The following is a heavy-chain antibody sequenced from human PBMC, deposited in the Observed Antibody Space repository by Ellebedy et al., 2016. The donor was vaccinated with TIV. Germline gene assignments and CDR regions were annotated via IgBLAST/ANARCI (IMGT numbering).Heavy chain of an antibody. D-gene: IGHD3-22*01. CDR3: ARVVEGYYYEGGADY. CDR1: GFTFSSYS. Sequence: GESLKISCAASGFTFSSYSMNWVRQAPGKGLEWVSYISSSSSTIYYADSVKGRFTISRDNAKNSLYLQMNSLRDEDTAVYYCARVVEGYYYEGGADYWGQGTLVTVSS. CDR2: ISSSSSTI. J-gene: IGHJ4*02. V-gene: IGHV3-48*02.